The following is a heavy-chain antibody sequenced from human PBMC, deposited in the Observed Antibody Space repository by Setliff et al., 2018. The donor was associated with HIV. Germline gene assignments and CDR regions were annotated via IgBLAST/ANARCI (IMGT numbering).Heavy chain of an antibody. CDR1: GFSFNNYW. V-gene: IGHV3-7*01. CDR2: IDLDGSEK. CDR3: ARKLRPGHGVDV. Sequence: TGGSLRLSCVASGFSFNNYWMCWVRQAPGQGLEWVANIDLDGSEKNYVDSVKGRFTISRDNAKNSMDLQMNSLRAEDTAIYYCARKLRPGHGVDVWGQGTTVTVSS. D-gene: IGHD3-10*01. J-gene: IGHJ6*02.